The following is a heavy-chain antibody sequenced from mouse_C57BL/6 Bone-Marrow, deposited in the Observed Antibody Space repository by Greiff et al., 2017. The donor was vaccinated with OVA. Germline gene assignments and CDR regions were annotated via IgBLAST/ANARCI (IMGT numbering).Heavy chain of an antibody. V-gene: IGHV1-69*01. CDR1: GYTFTSYW. D-gene: IGHD1-1*02. CDR2: IDPSDSYT. Sequence: VQLQQPGAELVMPGASVKLSCKASGYTFTSYWMHWVKQRPGQGLEWIGEIDPSDSYTNYNQKFKGKSTLTVDKSSSTAYMKLSSLTSEDSAVYYCASGYYGIDYWGQGTTLTVSS. CDR3: ASGYYGIDY. J-gene: IGHJ2*01.